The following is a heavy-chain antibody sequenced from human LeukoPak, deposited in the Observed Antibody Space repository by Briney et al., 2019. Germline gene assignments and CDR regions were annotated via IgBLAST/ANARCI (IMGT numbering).Heavy chain of an antibody. Sequence: ASVKVSCKASGYTFIGYDMHWVRQAPGQGLEWVGGINPYSGGRNYAQRFQGRVTMTRDTSISTAYMEVSRLRSDDTAVYYCARRGCSSTDCYARFDYYGMDVWGQGTTVTVSS. D-gene: IGHD2-2*01. CDR1: GYTFIGYD. CDR3: ARRGCSSTDCYARFDYYGMDV. V-gene: IGHV1-2*02. J-gene: IGHJ6*02. CDR2: INPYSGGR.